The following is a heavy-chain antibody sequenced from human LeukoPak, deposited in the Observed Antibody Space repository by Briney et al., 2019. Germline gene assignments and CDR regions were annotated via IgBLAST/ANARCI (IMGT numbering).Heavy chain of an antibody. J-gene: IGHJ4*02. CDR3: ARDLIIAAAGSGGAGDY. D-gene: IGHD6-13*01. CDR1: GFTFDDYG. V-gene: IGHV3-20*04. CDR2: INWNGGST. Sequence: PGGSLRLSCAASGFTFDDYGMSWVRQAPGKGLERVSGINWNGGSTGYADSVKGRFTISRDNAKNSLYLQMNSLRAEDTALYYCARDLIIAAAGSGGAGDYWGQGTLVTVSS.